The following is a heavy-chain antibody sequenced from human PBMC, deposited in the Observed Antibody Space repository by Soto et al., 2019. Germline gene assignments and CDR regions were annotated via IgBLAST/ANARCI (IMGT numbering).Heavy chain of an antibody. J-gene: IGHJ6*02. V-gene: IGHV3-48*03. CDR1: GFTFSSYE. Sequence: TGGSLRLSCAGSGFTFSSYEINWVRQAPGKGLEWVSFISSSASTIYYADSMKGRFTISRDNARNSVYLQMNSLRDEDTAVYYCARGGYSYGSGMDVWGQGTTVTVSS. CDR2: ISSSASTI. CDR3: ARGGYSYGSGMDV. D-gene: IGHD5-18*01.